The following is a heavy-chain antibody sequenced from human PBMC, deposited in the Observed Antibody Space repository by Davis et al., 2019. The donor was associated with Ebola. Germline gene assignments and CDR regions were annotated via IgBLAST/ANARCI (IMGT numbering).Heavy chain of an antibody. J-gene: IGHJ3*02. Sequence: MPSETLSLTCTVSGGSISNYYWSWIRQPPGKGLEWIGEINHSGSTYYNPSLKSRVTISVDTSKNQFSLKLSSVTAADTAVYYCARGMVVIANDAFDIWGQGTMVTASS. CDR3: ARGMVVIANDAFDI. V-gene: IGHV4-34*01. CDR1: GGSISNYY. CDR2: INHSGST. D-gene: IGHD2-21*01.